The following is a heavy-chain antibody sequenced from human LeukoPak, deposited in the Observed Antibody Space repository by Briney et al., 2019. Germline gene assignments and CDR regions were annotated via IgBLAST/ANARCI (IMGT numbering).Heavy chain of an antibody. CDR1: GGSISSGGYS. D-gene: IGHD7-27*01. V-gene: IGHV4-30-2*01. CDR2: IYHSGST. J-gene: IGHJ4*02. Sequence: SETLSLTCAVSGGSISSGGYSWSWIRQPPGKGLEWIGYIYHSGSTYYNPSLKSRVTISVDRSKNQFSLKLSSVTAAGTAVYYCARVAELRTVDYWGQGTLVTVSS. CDR3: ARVAELRTVDY.